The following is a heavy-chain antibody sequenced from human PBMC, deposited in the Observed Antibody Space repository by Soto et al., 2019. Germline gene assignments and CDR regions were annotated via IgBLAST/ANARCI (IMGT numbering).Heavy chain of an antibody. J-gene: IGHJ4*02. D-gene: IGHD6-19*01. CDR1: GDSFSTLG. CDR2: IIPMFGKG. V-gene: IGHV1-69*06. CDR3: ATAHSSGWYFFDY. Sequence: QVQLVQSGAEVRKPGSSVQVSCKASGDSFSTLGINWVRQAPGQGLEWMGGIIPMFGKGRYAQRFQGRATLTADKPTSTAYMELSSLRSDDSAVYYCATAHSSGWYFFDYWGQGSLVTVYS.